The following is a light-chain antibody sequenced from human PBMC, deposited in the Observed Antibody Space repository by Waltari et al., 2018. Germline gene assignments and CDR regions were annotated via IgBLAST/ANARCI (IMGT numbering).Light chain of an antibody. CDR3: QQYNSFPWT. CDR2: AAS. Sequence: DIQMTQSPSTLSASVGARVIITCRASQSISTWLAWYQQKPGKAPKLLIFAASSLQTGVPSRFSGSGSGTEFTLTINSLQPDDFATYYCQQYNSFPWTFGQGTKVEIK. V-gene: IGKV1-5*01. CDR1: QSISTW. J-gene: IGKJ1*01.